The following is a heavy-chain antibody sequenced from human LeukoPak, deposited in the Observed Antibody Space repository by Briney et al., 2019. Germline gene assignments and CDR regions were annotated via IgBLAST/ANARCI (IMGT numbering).Heavy chain of an antibody. CDR2: IY. D-gene: IGHD1-26*01. J-gene: IGHJ4*02. V-gene: IGHV4-4*08. CDR1: GDSIGSHY. CDR3: ARLNGRGSYSYFDY. Sequence: SETLSLTCSVSGDSIGSHYWSWIRQPPGKGLEFIGYIYNPSLKRRITISLDTSKNQFSLKLSSVTAADTAVYYCARLNGRGSYSYFDYWGQGTLVTVSS.